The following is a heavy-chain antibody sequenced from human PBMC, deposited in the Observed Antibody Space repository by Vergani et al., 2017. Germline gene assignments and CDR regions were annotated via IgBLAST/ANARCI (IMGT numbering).Heavy chain of an antibody. CDR1: GGSTSSYY. CDR2: IYYSGST. V-gene: IGHV4-59*08. Sequence: QVQLQESGPGLVKPSETLSLTCTVSGGSTSSYYWSWIRQPPGKGLEWIGYIYYSGSTNYNPSLKSRVTISVDTSKNQFSLKLSSVTDADTAVYYCAGGPVGYYYYGMDVWGQGTTVTVSS. J-gene: IGHJ6*02. CDR3: AGGPVGYYYYGMDV. D-gene: IGHD3-16*01.